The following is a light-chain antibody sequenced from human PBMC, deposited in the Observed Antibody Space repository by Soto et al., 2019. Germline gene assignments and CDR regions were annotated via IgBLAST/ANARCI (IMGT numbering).Light chain of an antibody. CDR3: QQYSSSPTT. CDR1: QSVSSSY. Sequence: EIVLTQSPGTLSLSPGERATLSCRASQSVSSSYLAWYHQKPGQAPRLLIYGASSRATGIPDRFSGSGSGTDFTLTISRLEPEDFAVYYGQQYSSSPTTFGQGTKVEIK. CDR2: GAS. V-gene: IGKV3-20*01. J-gene: IGKJ1*01.